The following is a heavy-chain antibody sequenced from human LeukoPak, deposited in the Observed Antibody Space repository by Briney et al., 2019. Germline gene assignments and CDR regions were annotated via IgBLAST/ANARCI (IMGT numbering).Heavy chain of an antibody. Sequence: GGSLRLSCAASGFTFSSYSMNWVRQAPGRGLEWVSYISSSSSTIYYADSVKGRFTISRDNAKNSLYLQMNSLRAEDTAVYYCASFIVVVTAKRNWFDPWGQGTLVTVSS. J-gene: IGHJ5*02. CDR2: ISSSSSTI. CDR1: GFTFSSYS. D-gene: IGHD2-21*02. CDR3: ASFIVVVTAKRNWFDP. V-gene: IGHV3-48*04.